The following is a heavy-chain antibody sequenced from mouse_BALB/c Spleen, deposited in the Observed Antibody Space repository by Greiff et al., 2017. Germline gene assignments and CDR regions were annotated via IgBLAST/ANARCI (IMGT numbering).Heavy chain of an antibody. CDR1: GYTFTDYA. CDR2: ISTYYGDA. CDR3: ASSDSSGLDWFAY. D-gene: IGHD3-2*01. J-gene: IGHJ3*01. V-gene: IGHV1S137*01. Sequence: VQLQQSGAELVRPGVSVKISCKGSGYTFTDYAMHWVKQSHAKSLEWIGVISTYYGDASYNQKFKGKATMTVDKSSSTAYMELARLTSEDSAIYYCASSDSSGLDWFAYWGQGTLVTVSA.